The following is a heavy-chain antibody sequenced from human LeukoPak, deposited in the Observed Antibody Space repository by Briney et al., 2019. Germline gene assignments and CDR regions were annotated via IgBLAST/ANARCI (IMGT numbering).Heavy chain of an antibody. CDR1: GYTFTSYG. CDR2: ITAYNDNT. Sequence: ASVKVSCKASGYTFTSYGISWVRQAPGQGLEWMGWITAYNDNTNYAQKLQGRVTMTTDTSTSTAYMELRSLRSDDTAVYYYAGALLWFGEPSHIDYWGQGTLVTASS. CDR3: AGALLWFGEPSHIDY. J-gene: IGHJ4*02. D-gene: IGHD3-10*01. V-gene: IGHV1-18*01.